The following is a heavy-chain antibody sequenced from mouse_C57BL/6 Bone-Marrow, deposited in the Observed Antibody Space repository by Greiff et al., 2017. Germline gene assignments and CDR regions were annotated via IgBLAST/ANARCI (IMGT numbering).Heavy chain of an antibody. J-gene: IGHJ4*01. CDR2: ISTSYGDA. CDR1: GYTFPDYA. D-gene: IGHD2-4*01. V-gene: IGHV1-67*01. CDR3: ARYDYDVCAMDY. Sequence: VQLQQSGPELVRPGVSVKISCRGSGYTFPDYAMHGVKRGLPRSQGGMGVISTSYGDASYNQKFKDKATMTVDKSSSTAYMELARLTPEDSAVYYCARYDYDVCAMDYWGQGTSVTVSS.